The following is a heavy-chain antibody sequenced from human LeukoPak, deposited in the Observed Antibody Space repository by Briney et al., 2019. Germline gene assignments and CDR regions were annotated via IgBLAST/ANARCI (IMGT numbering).Heavy chain of an antibody. CDR3: AKKQWLEYFDY. V-gene: IGHV3-30*18. D-gene: IGHD6-19*01. J-gene: IGHJ4*02. CDR1: GFTFSSYW. CDR2: ISYDGSNK. Sequence: GGSLRLSCAASGFTFSSYWMSWVRQAPGKGLEWVAVISYDGSNKYYADSVKGRFTISRDNSKNTLYLQMNSLRAEDTAVYYCAKKQWLEYFDYWGQGTLVTVSS.